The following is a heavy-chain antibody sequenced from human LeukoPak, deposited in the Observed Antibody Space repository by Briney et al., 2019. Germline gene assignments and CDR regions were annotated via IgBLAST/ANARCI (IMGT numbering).Heavy chain of an antibody. V-gene: IGHV3-21*01. D-gene: IGHD6-19*01. J-gene: IGHJ3*02. Sequence: PGGSLRLSCAASGFSFSSYTMNWVRQAPGKGLEWVSSITTSSYMNYADSVEGRLTISRDNAKNSLYLQMNSLRAEDTAVYYCARDPTHSSGWSDAFDTWGQGTMVTVSS. CDR1: GFSFSSYT. CDR2: ITTSSYM. CDR3: ARDPTHSSGWSDAFDT.